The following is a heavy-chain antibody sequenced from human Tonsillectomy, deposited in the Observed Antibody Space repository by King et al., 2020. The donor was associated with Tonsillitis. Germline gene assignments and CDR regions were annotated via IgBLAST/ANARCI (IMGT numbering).Heavy chain of an antibody. Sequence: VQLVESGGGLVQPGGPLKLSCAASGFTFSGSAMHWVRQASGKVLEWGGRIRSKTNIYATACAASVKGRFTISRDDAKNTAYLHMNSLKHEDTALYYCTTPGRIVGASFDYWGQGTLVTVSS. D-gene: IGHD1-26*01. CDR1: GFTFSGSA. CDR2: IRSKTNIYAT. V-gene: IGHV3-73*02. CDR3: TTPGRIVGASFDY. J-gene: IGHJ4*02.